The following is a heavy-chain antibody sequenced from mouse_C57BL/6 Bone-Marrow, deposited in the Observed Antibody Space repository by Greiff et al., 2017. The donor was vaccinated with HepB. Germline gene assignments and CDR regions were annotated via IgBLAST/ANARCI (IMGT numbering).Heavy chain of an antibody. D-gene: IGHD2-4*01. CDR3: ARDEDYDGFAY. J-gene: IGHJ3*01. CDR1: GYTFTDYY. Sequence: EVQLQQSGPELVKPGASVKISCKASGYTFTDYYMNWVKQSHGKSLEWIGDINPNNGGTSYNQKFKGKATLTVDKSSSTAYMELRSLTSEDSAVYYCARDEDYDGFAYWGQGTLVTVSA. V-gene: IGHV1-26*01. CDR2: INPNNGGT.